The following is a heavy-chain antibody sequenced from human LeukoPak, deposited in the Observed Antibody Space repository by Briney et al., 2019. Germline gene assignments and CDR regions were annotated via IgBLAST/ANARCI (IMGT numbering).Heavy chain of an antibody. J-gene: IGHJ6*02. D-gene: IGHD3-10*01. V-gene: IGHV5-10-1*01. CDR1: GYSFTSYW. Sequence: GESLKISCKGSGYSFTSYWISWVRQMPGKGLEWMGRIDPSDSYTNYSPSFQGHVTISADKSISTAYLQWSSLKASDTAMYYCARHPRCTLLWFGDHYYYYGMDVWGQGTTVTVSS. CDR3: ARHPRCTLLWFGDHYYYYGMDV. CDR2: IDPSDSYT.